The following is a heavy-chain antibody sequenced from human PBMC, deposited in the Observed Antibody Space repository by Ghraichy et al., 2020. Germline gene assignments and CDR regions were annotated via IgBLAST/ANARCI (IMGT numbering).Heavy chain of an antibody. CDR1: GGSISSYY. J-gene: IGHJ4*02. D-gene: IGHD3-10*01. CDR2: IYYSGST. CDR3: ASEGGVLPHYFDY. V-gene: IGHV4-59*01. Sequence: SETLSLTCTVSGGSISSYYWSWIRQPPGKGLEWIGYIYYSGSTNYNPSLKSRVTISVDTSKNQFSLKLSSVTAADTAVYYCASEGGVLPHYFDYWGQGTLVTVSS.